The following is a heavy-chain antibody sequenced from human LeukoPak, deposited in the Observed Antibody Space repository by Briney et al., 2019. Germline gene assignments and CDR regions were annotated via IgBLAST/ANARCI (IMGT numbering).Heavy chain of an antibody. J-gene: IGHJ3*02. Sequence: SVKVSCKASGGTFISYAISWVRQAPGQGLEWVGRIIPILGISNYAQKFQGRVTITADKSTSTAYMELSSLRSEDTAVYYCARGWDIVVVVAATHDAFDIWGQGTMVTVSS. CDR3: ARGWDIVVVVAATHDAFDI. D-gene: IGHD2-15*01. CDR2: IIPILGIS. V-gene: IGHV1-69*04. CDR1: GGTFISYA.